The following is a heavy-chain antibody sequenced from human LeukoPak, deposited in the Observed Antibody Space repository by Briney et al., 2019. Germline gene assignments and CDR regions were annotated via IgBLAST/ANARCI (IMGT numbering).Heavy chain of an antibody. V-gene: IGHV3-23*01. J-gene: IGHJ4*02. CDR3: ARDIALADTGPHFDF. D-gene: IGHD6-19*01. CDR1: GFTFSSYA. CDR2: ISGSGGST. Sequence: GGSLRLSCAASGFTFSSYAMSWVRQAPGKGLEWVSAISGSGGSTYYADSVKGRFTISRDNSKNTLYLQMNSLRVEDTGVYYCARDIALADTGPHFDFWGQGALVTVSS.